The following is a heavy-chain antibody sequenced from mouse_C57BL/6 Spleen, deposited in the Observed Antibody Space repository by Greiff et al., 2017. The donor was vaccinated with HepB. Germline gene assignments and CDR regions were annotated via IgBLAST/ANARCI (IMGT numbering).Heavy chain of an antibody. Sequence: EVHLVESGPGLVKPSQSLSLTCSVTGYSITSGYYWNWIRQFPGNKLEWMGYISYDGSNNYNPSLKNRISITRDTSKNQFFLKLNSVTTEDTATYYCAREGGDYGNYVDWYFDVWGTGTTVTVSS. V-gene: IGHV3-6*01. CDR3: AREGGDYGNYVDWYFDV. D-gene: IGHD2-1*01. J-gene: IGHJ1*03. CDR2: ISYDGSN. CDR1: GYSITSGYY.